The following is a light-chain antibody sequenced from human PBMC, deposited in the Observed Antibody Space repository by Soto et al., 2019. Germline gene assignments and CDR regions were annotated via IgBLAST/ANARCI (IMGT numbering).Light chain of an antibody. Sequence: DIQMTQSPSTLSASIGDRATITCRASQSISTWLAWYQQKPGKAPKLLIYKASDLETGVPSRFSGTGSGTEFTLTINSLQPDDFATYYCQQYDSYSWTFGQGTKVDIK. V-gene: IGKV1-5*03. CDR1: QSISTW. CDR3: QQYDSYSWT. CDR2: KAS. J-gene: IGKJ1*01.